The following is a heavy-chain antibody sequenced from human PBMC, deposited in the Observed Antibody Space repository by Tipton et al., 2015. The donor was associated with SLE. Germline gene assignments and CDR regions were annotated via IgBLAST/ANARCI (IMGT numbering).Heavy chain of an antibody. CDR1: GGSINSGTYY. CDR3: ARGPPVASYYYYMDV. D-gene: IGHD6-6*01. Sequence: LRLSCTVSGGSINSGTYYWSWIRKPAGKGLEWIGRIYTKGDTNYKPSLKSRVTISLDTSKNQFSLKLDSVTAADTAVYYCARGPPVASYYYYMDVWGKGITVTVSS. J-gene: IGHJ6*03. V-gene: IGHV4-61*02. CDR2: IYTKGDT.